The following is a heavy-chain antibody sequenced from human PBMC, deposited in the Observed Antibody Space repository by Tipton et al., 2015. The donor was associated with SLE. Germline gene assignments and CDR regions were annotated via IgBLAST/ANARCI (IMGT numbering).Heavy chain of an antibody. D-gene: IGHD4-11*01. CDR3: ARVTVMGFYYGMDV. V-gene: IGHV4-34*01. CDR2: INHSGST. Sequence: GLVKPSETLSLTCAVYGGSFSGYYWSWIRQPPGKGLEWIGEINHSGSTNYNPSLKSRVTISVDTSKNQFSLKLSSVTAADTAVYYCARVTVMGFYYGMDVWGQGTTVTVSS. J-gene: IGHJ6*02. CDR1: GGSFSGYY.